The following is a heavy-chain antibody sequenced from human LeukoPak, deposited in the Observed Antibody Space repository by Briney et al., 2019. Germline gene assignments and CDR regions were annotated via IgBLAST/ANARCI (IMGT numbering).Heavy chain of an antibody. V-gene: IGHV4-39*01. Sequence: PSETLSLTCAVSGGSINSRTYYWGWLRQPPGKGLECIGIISATETHYYNPSLRSRVTISVDTSKNQLSLKLKSVTAADSAVYFCARHVDTLIRGDSGYFQQWGQGTQVTVSS. CDR2: ISATETH. J-gene: IGHJ1*01. CDR3: ARHVDTLIRGDSGYFQQ. CDR1: GGSINSRTYY. D-gene: IGHD3-10*01.